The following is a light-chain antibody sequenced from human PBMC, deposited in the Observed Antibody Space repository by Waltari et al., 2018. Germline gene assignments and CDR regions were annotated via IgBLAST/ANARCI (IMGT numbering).Light chain of an antibody. Sequence: SYELTQPPSVSVSPGQTATIPCSGHPLPQPFPYWYQQRPGQAPVPLIYKDTERATGIPERFSGSTSGTTVTLTIAGVQAEDEADYFCQSVDVTALPFGGGTRLTVL. J-gene: IGLJ2*01. CDR3: QSVDVTALP. V-gene: IGLV3-25*03. CDR1: PLPQPF. CDR2: KDT.